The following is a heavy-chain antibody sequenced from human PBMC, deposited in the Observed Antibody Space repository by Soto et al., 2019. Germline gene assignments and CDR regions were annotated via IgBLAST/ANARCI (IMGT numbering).Heavy chain of an antibody. D-gene: IGHD5-12*01. CDR2: IKQDGSEK. V-gene: IGHV3-7*05. CDR3: ARDQHSGYDNDAFDI. CDR1: GFTFSSYW. Sequence: GGSLRLSCAASGFTFSSYWMSWVRQAPGKGLEWVANIKQDGSEKYYVDSVKGRFTISRDNAKNSLYLQMNSLRAEDTAVYYCARDQHSGYDNDAFDIWGQGTMVTVSS. J-gene: IGHJ3*02.